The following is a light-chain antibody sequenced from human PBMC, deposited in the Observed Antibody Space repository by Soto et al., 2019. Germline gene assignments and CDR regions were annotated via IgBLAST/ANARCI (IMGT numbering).Light chain of an antibody. Sequence: QSVLTQPPSVSGAPGQRVTISCPGSRSNIGAGYDVHWYQQLPGTAPKLLIYGNSNRPSGVPDRFSGSKSDTSASLAITGLQAEDEADYYCQSYDSSLRALFGGGTKVTVL. CDR3: QSYDSSLRAL. CDR2: GNS. V-gene: IGLV1-40*01. CDR1: RSNIGAGYD. J-gene: IGLJ3*02.